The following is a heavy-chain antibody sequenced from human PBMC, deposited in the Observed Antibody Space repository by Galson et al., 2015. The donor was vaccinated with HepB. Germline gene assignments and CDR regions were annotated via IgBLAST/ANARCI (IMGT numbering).Heavy chain of an antibody. CDR1: GYTLGTDW. CDR2: IYFRDSDV. CDR3: ARMAAAGSRFPDYYHYYGVDV. V-gene: IGHV5-51*01. Sequence: CKASGYTLGTDWIGWVRQMPGKGLEWMGIIYFRDSDVKHSPSFRGQVTISVDKSINSAYLQWSRLKASDTAIYYCARMAAAGSRFPDYYHYYGVDVWGQGTTVTVSS. J-gene: IGHJ6*02. D-gene: IGHD6-13*01.